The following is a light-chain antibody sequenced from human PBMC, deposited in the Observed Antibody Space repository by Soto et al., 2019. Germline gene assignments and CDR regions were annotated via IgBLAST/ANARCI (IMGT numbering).Light chain of an antibody. V-gene: IGLV2-14*01. Sequence: QSALTQSASVSGSPGQSITISCTGTSSDVGGYNYVSWYQQHPGKAPKLIIYDVSNRPSGVSTRFSGSKSGNTASLTISGLQAENEADYACSSYTRTTSWVFGGGTTVTVL. CDR2: DVS. J-gene: IGLJ3*02. CDR1: SSDVGGYNY. CDR3: SSYTRTTSWV.